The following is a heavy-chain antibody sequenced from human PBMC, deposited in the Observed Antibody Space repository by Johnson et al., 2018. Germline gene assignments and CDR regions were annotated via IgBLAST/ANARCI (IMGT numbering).Heavy chain of an antibody. Sequence: QVQLQESGPGLVKPSETLSLTCSVSGGSIKSSSYYWGWIRQPPGKGLEWIGSMFYSGSTDYNPSLKSRVTISVDTSKTQFSLKLNSVTAADTAVYYGARDREQWLDRHDAFDIWGQGTMVTVSS. CDR3: ARDREQWLDRHDAFDI. J-gene: IGHJ3*02. CDR1: GGSIKSSSYY. V-gene: IGHV4-39*07. D-gene: IGHD6-19*01. CDR2: MFYSGST.